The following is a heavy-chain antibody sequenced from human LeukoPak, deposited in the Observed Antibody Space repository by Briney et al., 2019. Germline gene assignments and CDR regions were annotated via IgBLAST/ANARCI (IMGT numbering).Heavy chain of an antibody. J-gene: IGHJ3*02. Sequence: SGGSLRLSCAASGFTFSSYAMSWVRQARGKGLEWVSYISSSGNKIYYGDCVKDRFTISRDNAKNSLYLQMNILRAEDTAVYYCARDGYYYDSSGYYYDGAGMGAFDIWGQGTMVTVSS. CDR1: GFTFSSYA. D-gene: IGHD3-22*01. CDR2: ISSSGNKI. V-gene: IGHV3-48*04. CDR3: ARDGYYYDSSGYYYDGAGMGAFDI.